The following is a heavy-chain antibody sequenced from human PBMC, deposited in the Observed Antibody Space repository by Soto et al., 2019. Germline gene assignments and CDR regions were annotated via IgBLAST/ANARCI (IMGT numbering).Heavy chain of an antibody. CDR2: IYYSGST. D-gene: IGHD3-22*01. CDR1: GCSISSYH. V-gene: IGHV4-59*01. Sequence: SETLSLTCTFSGCSISSYHWSWIRQPPGKGLEWIGYIYYSGSTNYNPSLKSRVTISVDTSKSQFSLKLSSVTAADTAVYYCARVKHYYDSSGYYRWFDPWGQGTLVTV. J-gene: IGHJ5*02. CDR3: ARVKHYYDSSGYYRWFDP.